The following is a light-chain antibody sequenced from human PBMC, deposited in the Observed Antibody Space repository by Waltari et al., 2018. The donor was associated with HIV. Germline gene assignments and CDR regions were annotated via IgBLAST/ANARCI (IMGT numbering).Light chain of an antibody. Sequence: EVLMMQSPATLSVSLGIRVTLSCRANQSLGNNVAWYQQRPGQAPRLLVYEASTRAPDIPSRFTGSGSGTKFTITIISLQSEDFGVYFCQQYSDWPLTFGGGTKVEI. CDR3: QQYSDWPLT. J-gene: IGKJ4*01. CDR2: EAS. CDR1: QSLGNN. V-gene: IGKV3-15*01.